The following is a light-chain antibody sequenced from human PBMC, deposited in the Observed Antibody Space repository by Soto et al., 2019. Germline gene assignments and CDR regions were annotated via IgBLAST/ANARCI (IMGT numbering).Light chain of an antibody. CDR3: SSYTSSSTRCV. CDR1: SSDVGGYNS. J-gene: IGLJ1*01. Sequence: QSALTQPASVSGSPGQSITISCTGTSSDVGGYNSVSWYQQHPGKAPKLMIYEVSNRPSGVSNRFSGSKSGSTASLTISGLQAEDEADYYCSSYTSSSTRCVFGTGTKVTVL. V-gene: IGLV2-14*01. CDR2: EVS.